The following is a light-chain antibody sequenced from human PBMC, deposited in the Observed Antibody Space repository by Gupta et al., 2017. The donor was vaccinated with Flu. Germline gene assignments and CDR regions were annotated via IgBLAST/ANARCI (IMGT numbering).Light chain of an antibody. V-gene: IGLV1-44*01. CDR2: SNN. CDR3: ASWDDSLNGFYV. CDR1: SSNIGSNT. Sequence: QSVLTQPPSASATPGQRGTISCSGSSSNIGSNTVNWYQHIPGTTPKLLIYSNNQRPSGVPDRFSGSKSGTSVSLAISGLQSEDEADYYCASWDDSLNGFYVFGTGTKVTVL. J-gene: IGLJ1*01.